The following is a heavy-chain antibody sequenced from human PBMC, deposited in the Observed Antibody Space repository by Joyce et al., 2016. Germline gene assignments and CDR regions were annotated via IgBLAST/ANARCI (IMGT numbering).Heavy chain of an antibody. CDR1: GFSFGSSG. J-gene: IGHJ4*02. CDR2: ISYDGSLK. D-gene: IGHD2-2*01. V-gene: IGHV3-30*18. CDR3: AKAQRRGVVPSAIFD. Sequence: QVQLVESGGGVVQHGRSLRLSCAASGFSFGSSGMHWVRQAPGKGLEWVAVISYDGSLKYYADSVKGRFTISRDNSKKTLYLQMNSLRAEDTAVYYCAKAQRRGVVPSAIFDWGQGTLVTVSS.